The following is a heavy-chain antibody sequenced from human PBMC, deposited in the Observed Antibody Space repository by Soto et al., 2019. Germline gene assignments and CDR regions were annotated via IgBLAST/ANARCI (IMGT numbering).Heavy chain of an antibody. Sequence: ASVKVSCKASGYTFTSYAMHWVRQAPGQRLEWMGWINAGNGNTKYSQKFQGRVTITRDTSASTAYMELSSLRSEDTAVYYCAAYDSSGYNWFDPWGQGTLVTVSS. CDR2: INAGNGNT. CDR1: GYTFTSYA. V-gene: IGHV1-3*01. D-gene: IGHD3-22*01. J-gene: IGHJ5*02. CDR3: AAYDSSGYNWFDP.